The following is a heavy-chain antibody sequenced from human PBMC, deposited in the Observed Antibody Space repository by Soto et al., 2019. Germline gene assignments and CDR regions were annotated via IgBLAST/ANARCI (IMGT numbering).Heavy chain of an antibody. J-gene: IGHJ4*02. V-gene: IGHV1-46*01. CDR3: ARSLADSSGYYYCYGY. Sequence: GASVKVSCKASGYTFTSYYMHWVRQAPGQGLEWMGIINPSGGSTSYAQKFQGRVTMTRDTSTSTVYMELSSLRSEDTAVYYCARSLADSSGYYYCYGYWRQGTLVTVSS. D-gene: IGHD3-22*01. CDR1: GYTFTSYY. CDR2: INPSGGST.